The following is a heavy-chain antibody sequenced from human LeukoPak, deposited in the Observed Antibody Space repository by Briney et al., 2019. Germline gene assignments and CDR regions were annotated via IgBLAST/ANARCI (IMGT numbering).Heavy chain of an antibody. J-gene: IGHJ1*01. CDR2: IWYDGSNK. D-gene: IGHD3-16*01. Sequence: GGSLRLSCAASGFTFSSYGMHWVRQAPRKRLEWVAVIWYDGSNKYYADSVKGRFTISRDNSKNTLYLQMNSLRAEDTAVYYCARGLWYFQHWGQGTLVTVSS. CDR3: ARGLWYFQH. CDR1: GFTFSSYG. V-gene: IGHV3-33*01.